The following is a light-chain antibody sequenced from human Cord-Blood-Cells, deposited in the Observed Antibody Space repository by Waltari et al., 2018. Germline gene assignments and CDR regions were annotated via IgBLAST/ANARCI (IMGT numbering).Light chain of an antibody. CDR1: QSISSY. CDR2: VAS. CDR3: QQSYSTPRT. J-gene: IGKJ2*01. Sequence: DIQMTSSPSSLSASVGDRVTITCRASQSISSYLNWYQQKPGTAPKLLIYVASSLQSGVPSRFSGSGSGTDFTLTISSLQPEEFATCYCQQSYSTPRTFGQGTKLEIK. V-gene: IGKV1-39*01.